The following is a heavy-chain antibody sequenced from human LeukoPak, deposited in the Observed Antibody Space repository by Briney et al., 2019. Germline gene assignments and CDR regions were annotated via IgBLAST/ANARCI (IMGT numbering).Heavy chain of an antibody. J-gene: IGHJ1*01. CDR3: AKPPYTGSSYFNL. Sequence: ASVKVSCKASGYTFTGYYMHWVRQAPGQGLEWMGWIDPTSGDTNSAQKFQGRVTMTRDTALSTAYLNLNDLTSDDTGIYFCAKPPYTGSSYFNLWGQGTLITVSS. V-gene: IGHV1-2*02. D-gene: IGHD1-1*01. CDR2: IDPTSGDT. CDR1: GYTFTGYY.